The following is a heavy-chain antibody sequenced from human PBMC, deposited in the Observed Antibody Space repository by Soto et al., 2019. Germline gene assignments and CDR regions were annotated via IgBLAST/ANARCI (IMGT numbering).Heavy chain of an antibody. CDR2: IYYSGST. J-gene: IGHJ4*02. D-gene: IGHD1-26*01. Sequence: SETLSLTCTVSGGSVSSGSYYWSWIRQPPGKGLEWIGYIYYSGSTNYNPSLKSRVTISVDTSKNQFSLKLSSVTAADTAVYYCARDLVVGAYLYFDYWGQGTLVTVSS. CDR1: GGSVSSGSYY. CDR3: ARDLVVGAYLYFDY. V-gene: IGHV4-61*01.